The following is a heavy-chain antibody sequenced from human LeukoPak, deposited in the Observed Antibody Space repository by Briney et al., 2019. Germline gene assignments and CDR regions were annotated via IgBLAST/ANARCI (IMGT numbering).Heavy chain of an antibody. V-gene: IGHV1-2*06. Sequence: GASVKVSCKASGYTFTGYYMRWVRQAPGQGLEWMGRINPNSGGTNYAQKFQGRVTMTRDTSISTAYMELSRLRSDDTAVYYCARSVITFGGVIVNYFDYWGQGTLVTVSS. D-gene: IGHD3-16*02. CDR2: INPNSGGT. CDR1: GYTFTGYY. CDR3: ARSVITFGGVIVNYFDY. J-gene: IGHJ4*02.